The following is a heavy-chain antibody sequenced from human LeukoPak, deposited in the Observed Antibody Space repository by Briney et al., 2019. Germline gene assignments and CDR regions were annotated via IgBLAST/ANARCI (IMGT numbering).Heavy chain of an antibody. Sequence: TGGSLRLSCEGFEFIFFKYWMSWVRQVPGKGLEWVANIDEDGDERYYLDSVKGRFTISRDNAKNSVYLQMNSLRPEDTAVYFCARWRSYYYQMDVWGKGTTVIVSS. CDR1: EFIFFKYW. CDR2: IDEDGDER. D-gene: IGHD3-3*01. V-gene: IGHV3-7*01. CDR3: ARWRSYYYQMDV. J-gene: IGHJ6*03.